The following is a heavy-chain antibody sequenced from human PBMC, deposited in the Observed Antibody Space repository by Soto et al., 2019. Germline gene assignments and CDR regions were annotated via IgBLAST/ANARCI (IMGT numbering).Heavy chain of an antibody. D-gene: IGHD6-19*01. CDR1: GDSISSGGYY. Sequence: SETLSLTCAVYGDSISSGGYYWSWIRQHPGKGLEWIGYIYYSGSTYYDPSLKSRVSISVDTSKKQFSLKLTSVTAADTAVYYCARSDSSGWYGGIEYWGQGTLVTVSS. CDR3: ARSDSSGWYGGIEY. V-gene: IGHV4-31*11. J-gene: IGHJ4*02. CDR2: IYYSGST.